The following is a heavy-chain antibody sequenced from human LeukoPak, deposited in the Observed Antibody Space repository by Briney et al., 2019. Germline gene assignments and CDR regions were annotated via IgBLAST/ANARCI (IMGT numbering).Heavy chain of an antibody. V-gene: IGHV3-53*01. CDR3: ARNSGRFDVFDI. J-gene: IGHJ3*02. Sequence: GGSLRLSXAASGVTVXTXXXXXVRQAPGXXXXQVSVLSSEXRTYXXXXAKGRFSXSRDNSQNPLYLKMNSLRAEDTAVYYCARNSGRFDVFDIWGQGTMVTVSS. D-gene: IGHD3-10*01. CDR1: GVTVXTXX. CDR2: LSSEXRT.